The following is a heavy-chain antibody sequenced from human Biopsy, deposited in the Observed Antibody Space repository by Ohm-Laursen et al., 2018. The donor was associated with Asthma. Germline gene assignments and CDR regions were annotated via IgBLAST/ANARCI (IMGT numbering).Heavy chain of an antibody. CDR2: INPNSGGT. V-gene: IGHV1-2*06. CDR3: AREGITGTTAWFDP. CDR1: GYNFISFA. Sequence: SVKVSCKASGYNFISFAIHWVRQAPGQGLEWMGRINPNSGGTNYAQKFQGRVTMTRDTSISTAYMELSRLRSDDTAVYYCAREGITGTTAWFDPWGQGTLVTVSS. D-gene: IGHD1-7*01. J-gene: IGHJ5*02.